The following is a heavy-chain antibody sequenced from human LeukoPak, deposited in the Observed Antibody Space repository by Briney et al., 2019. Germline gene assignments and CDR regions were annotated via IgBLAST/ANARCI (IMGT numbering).Heavy chain of an antibody. J-gene: IGHJ4*02. D-gene: IGHD6-19*01. CDR3: ARSSSGWFHFDY. CDR2: ISYDGSNK. V-gene: IGHV3-30*03. CDR1: GFTFSSYG. Sequence: GRSLRLSCAASGFTFSSYGMHWVRQAPGKGLEWVAVISYDGSNKYYADSVKGRFTISRDNSKNTLYLQMNSLRAEDTAVYYCARSSSGWFHFDYWGQGTLVTVSS.